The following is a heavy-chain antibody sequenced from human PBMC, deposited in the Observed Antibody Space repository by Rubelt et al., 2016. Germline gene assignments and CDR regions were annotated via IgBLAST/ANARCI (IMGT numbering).Heavy chain of an antibody. CDR3: AKGHSNLDY. D-gene: IGHD6-13*01. J-gene: IGHJ4*02. V-gene: IGHV3-23*01. CDR2: ISGNGGST. Sequence: ASGFTYTYSTMAWVRQAPGKGLEWVSAISGNGGSTYYADSVRGRFTISRDNSRNTLYLQMNSLRAEDTAVYYCAKGHSNLDYWGQGTLVTVSS. CDR1: GFTYTYST.